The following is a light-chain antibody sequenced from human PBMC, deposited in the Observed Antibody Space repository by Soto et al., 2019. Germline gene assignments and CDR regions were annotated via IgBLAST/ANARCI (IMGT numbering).Light chain of an antibody. CDR3: QQYGSSLFT. CDR2: GAS. Sequence: EIVLTQSPGTLSLSPEERATLSCRASQSVSSYLAWYQQKPGQAPRLLIYGASSRATGIPDRFSGSGSGTDFTLTISRLEPEDFAVYYCQQYGSSLFTFGPGTKVDI. J-gene: IGKJ3*01. V-gene: IGKV3-20*01. CDR1: QSVSSY.